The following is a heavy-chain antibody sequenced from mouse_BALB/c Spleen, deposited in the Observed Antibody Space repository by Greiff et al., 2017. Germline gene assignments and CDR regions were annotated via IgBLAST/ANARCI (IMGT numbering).Heavy chain of an antibody. CDR2: IWAGGST. Sequence: VKLQESGPGLVAPSQSLSITCTVSGFSLTSYGVHWVRQPPGKGLEWLGVIWAGGSTNYNSALMSRLSISKDNSKSQVFLKMNSLQTDDTAMYYCARENYYGSSPWFAYGGQGTLVTVSA. V-gene: IGHV2-9*02. D-gene: IGHD1-1*01. CDR1: GFSLTSYG. CDR3: ARENYYGSSPWFAY. J-gene: IGHJ3*01.